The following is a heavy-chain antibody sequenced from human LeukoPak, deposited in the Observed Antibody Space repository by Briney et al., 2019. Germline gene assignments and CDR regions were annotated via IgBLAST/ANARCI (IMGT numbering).Heavy chain of an antibody. V-gene: IGHV3-23*01. J-gene: IGHJ4*02. CDR2: ISGSGGST. CDR3: AKGLAVFSSGYDSLLSGY. Sequence: GGSLRLSCAASGFTFSSYGMHWVRQAPGKGLEWVSAISGSGGSTYYADSVEGRFTISRDNSKNTLYLQMNSLRAEDTAVYYCAKGLAVFSSGYDSLLSGYWGQGTLVTVSS. CDR1: GFTFSSYG. D-gene: IGHD5-12*01.